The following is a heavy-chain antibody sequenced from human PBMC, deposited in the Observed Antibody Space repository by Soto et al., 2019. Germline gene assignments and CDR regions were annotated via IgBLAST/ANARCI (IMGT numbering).Heavy chain of an antibody. V-gene: IGHV1-46*01. CDR2: INPSGGST. D-gene: IGHD6-13*01. J-gene: IGHJ4*02. Sequence: ASVKVSCKASGYTFSSYYMHWVRQAPGQGLEWMGIINPSGGSTSYAQKFQGRVTMTRDTSTSTVYMELSSLRSEDTAVYYCARDHGSWYIDYWGQGTLVTVSS. CDR1: GYTFSSYY. CDR3: ARDHGSWYIDY.